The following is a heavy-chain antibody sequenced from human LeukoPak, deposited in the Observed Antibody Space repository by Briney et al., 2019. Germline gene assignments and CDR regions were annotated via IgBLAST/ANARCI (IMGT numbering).Heavy chain of an antibody. CDR3: ATGGRISGSYYY. V-gene: IGHV1-2*02. D-gene: IGHD1-26*01. CDR1: GYTFTGYY. Sequence: ASVKVSCKASGYTFTGYYMHWVRQAPGQGLEWMGWINPNSGGTNYAQKFQGRVTMTEDTSTDTAYMELSSLRSEDTAVYYCATGGRISGSYYYWGQGTLVTVSS. CDR2: INPNSGGT. J-gene: IGHJ4*02.